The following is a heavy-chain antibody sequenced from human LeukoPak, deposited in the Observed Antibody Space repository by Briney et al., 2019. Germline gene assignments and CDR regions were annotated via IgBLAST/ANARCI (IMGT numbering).Heavy chain of an antibody. CDR1: GFTFSSYW. J-gene: IGHJ4*02. V-gene: IGHV3-23*01. D-gene: IGHD2-21*01. Sequence: GGSLRLSCAASGFTFSSYWMHWVRQAPGKGLEWVSAISGSGGSTYYADSVKGRFTISRDNSKNTLYLQMNSLRAEDTAVYYCAKTSHVVVSPLGDWGQGTLVTVSS. CDR2: ISGSGGST. CDR3: AKTSHVVVSPLGD.